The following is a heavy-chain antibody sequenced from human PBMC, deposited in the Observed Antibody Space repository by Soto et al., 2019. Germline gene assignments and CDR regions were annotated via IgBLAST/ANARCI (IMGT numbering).Heavy chain of an antibody. Sequence: EVLLVESGGGLVQPGGSLKLSCAASGFVFKDSSIHWVRQASGKGLEWVGRIRDRAYSYATAYAASVTGRFTISRDDSTNTAYLQMNSLETEDTAIYYCTRLISAAQDYWGQGTQGTVSS. CDR3: TRLISAAQDY. J-gene: IGHJ4*02. V-gene: IGHV3-73*01. CDR2: IRDRAYSYAT. D-gene: IGHD3-16*02. CDR1: GFVFKDSS.